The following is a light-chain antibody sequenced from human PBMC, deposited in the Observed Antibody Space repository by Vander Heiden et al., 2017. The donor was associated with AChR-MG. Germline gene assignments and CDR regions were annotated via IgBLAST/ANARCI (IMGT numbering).Light chain of an antibody. V-gene: IGKV1-33*01. J-gene: IGKJ3*01. CDR1: QDIGNN. CDR2: DAS. CDR3: QQYDNPPPTFS. Sequence: DIQMTQSPSSLSASVGDSVTITCQASQDIGNNVNWYQQKPGKAPRLLMYDASTLESGVPSRFSGSGSATHFTLTIGSLQPEDFATYYCQQYDNPPPTFSFGPGTKVD.